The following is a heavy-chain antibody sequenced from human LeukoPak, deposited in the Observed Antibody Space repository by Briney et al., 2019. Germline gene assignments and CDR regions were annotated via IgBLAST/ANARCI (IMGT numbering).Heavy chain of an antibody. Sequence: ASVKVSCKASGYTFTSYYMHWVRQAPGQGLEWMGIINPSGGSTSYAQKFQGRVAVTRDTSTSTVYMELSSLRSEDTAVYYCASFDSSGWYGGRDDAFDIRGQGTMVTVSS. D-gene: IGHD6-19*01. J-gene: IGHJ3*02. CDR3: ASFDSSGWYGGRDDAFDI. V-gene: IGHV1-46*01. CDR1: GYTFTSYY. CDR2: INPSGGST.